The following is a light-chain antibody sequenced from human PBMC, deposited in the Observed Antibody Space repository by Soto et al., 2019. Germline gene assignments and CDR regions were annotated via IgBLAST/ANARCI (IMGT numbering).Light chain of an antibody. Sequence: QSALTQPASVSGSPGQSITISCTGTSSDVGGYEYVSWYQQHPGKAPKLMIYEVRDRPSGVSSRFSGSKSGNTASLTISGLQAEDEAAYYCSSYRGGSTYVFGTGTKLTVL. CDR1: SSDVGGYEY. J-gene: IGLJ1*01. CDR3: SSYRGGSTYV. V-gene: IGLV2-14*01. CDR2: EVR.